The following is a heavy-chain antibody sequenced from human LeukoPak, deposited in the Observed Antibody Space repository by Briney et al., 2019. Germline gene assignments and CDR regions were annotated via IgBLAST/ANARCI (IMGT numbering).Heavy chain of an antibody. CDR1: GYTFTSYG. D-gene: IGHD6-19*01. V-gene: IGHV1-18*01. Sequence: ASVKVSCKASGYTFTSYGISWVRQAPGQGLEWMGWISAYNGNTNYAQELQGRVTMTTDTSTSTAYMELRSLRSDDTAVYYCARDRKRGQWLVQGYWGQGTLVTVSS. CDR3: ARDRKRGQWLVQGY. CDR2: ISAYNGNT. J-gene: IGHJ4*02.